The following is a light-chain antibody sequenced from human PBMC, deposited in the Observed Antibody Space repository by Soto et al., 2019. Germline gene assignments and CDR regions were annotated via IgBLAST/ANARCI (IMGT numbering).Light chain of an antibody. CDR2: AAS. Sequence: DIQMTQSPSSLSASVGDRVTITCRARQTISSYLNWYQQKPGKAPKLLIFAASSLQSGVPSRFSGSGSGTDFTLTISSLQPEDFATYYCQQSYSTPSITFGQGTPLEIK. V-gene: IGKV1-39*01. J-gene: IGKJ5*01. CDR3: QQSYSTPSIT. CDR1: QTISSY.